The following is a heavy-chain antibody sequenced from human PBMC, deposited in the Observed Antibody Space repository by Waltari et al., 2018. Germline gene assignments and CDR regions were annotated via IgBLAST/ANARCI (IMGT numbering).Heavy chain of an antibody. CDR3: AKGRSYDSSGYYYGD. CDR1: GFTFSSYG. CDR2: VWYDGTNK. D-gene: IGHD3-22*01. V-gene: IGHV3-33*06. J-gene: IGHJ4*02. Sequence: QVQLVESGGGVVQPGRSLRLSCAASGFTFSSYGIYWVRQAPGKGLEWVAVVWYDGTNKYYADSVKGRFTISRDNSKNTLNLQMNSLRVEDTAVYYCAKGRSYDSSGYYYGDWGQGTLVTVSS.